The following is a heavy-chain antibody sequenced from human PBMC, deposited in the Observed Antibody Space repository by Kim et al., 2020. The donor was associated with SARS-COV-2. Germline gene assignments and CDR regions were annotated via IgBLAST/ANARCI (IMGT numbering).Heavy chain of an antibody. D-gene: IGHD3-16*02. CDR3: ARDLMSTFGGVIVRPCYYDGMDG. V-gene: IGHV3-23*01. CDR2: ISGSGGST. J-gene: IGHJ6*01. CDR1: GFTFSSYA. Sequence: GGSLRLSCAASGFTFSSYAMSWVRQAPGKGLEWVSAISGSGGSTYYADSVKGRFTISRDNSKNTLYLQMNSLRAEDTAVYYCARDLMSTFGGVIVRPCYYDGMDGWGQGTTVTVSS.